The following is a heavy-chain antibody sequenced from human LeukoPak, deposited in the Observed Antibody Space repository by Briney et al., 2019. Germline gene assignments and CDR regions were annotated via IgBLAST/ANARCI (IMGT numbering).Heavy chain of an antibody. CDR1: GFTFSSYG. CDR3: ATSGWYLLPGVY. D-gene: IGHD6-19*01. Sequence: PGGSLRLSCAASGFTFSSYGMSWVRQAPGKGLEWGSAISGSGGSTYYAGSVKGRFTISRDNAKNSLYLQMNSLRAEDTAVYYCATSGWYLLPGVYWGQGTLVTVSS. V-gene: IGHV3-23*01. J-gene: IGHJ4*02. CDR2: ISGSGGST.